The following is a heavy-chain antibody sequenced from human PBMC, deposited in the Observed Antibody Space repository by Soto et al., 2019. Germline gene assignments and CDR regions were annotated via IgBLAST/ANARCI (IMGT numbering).Heavy chain of an antibody. CDR1: GFTLSSYA. D-gene: IGHD6-6*01. CDR3: TTLAPLVLQPSTSCDY. CDR2: SSGSGGST. V-gene: IGHV3-23*01. J-gene: IGHJ4*02. Sequence: EVQLLESGGGLVQPGGSLRLSCAASGFTLSSYAMSWVRQAPGKGLEWVSASSGSGGSTYYADSVKGRFTISRDNTENPLYLRRNSLGSENTAVYCCTTLAPLVLQPSTSCDYWCQGGLVAVSS.